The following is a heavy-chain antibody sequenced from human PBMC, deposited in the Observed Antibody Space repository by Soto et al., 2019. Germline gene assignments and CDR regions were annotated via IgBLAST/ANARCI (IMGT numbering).Heavy chain of an antibody. CDR2: IYPCDSDT. CDR3: ARQLDYGDEEYYFDY. Sequence: GESLKISCKGSGYSFTSYWIGWVRQMPGKGLEWMGIIYPCDSDTRYSPSFQGQVTISADKSISTAYLQWSSLKASDTAMYYCARQLDYGDEEYYFDYWGQGTLVTVSS. V-gene: IGHV5-51*01. D-gene: IGHD4-17*01. CDR1: GYSFTSYW. J-gene: IGHJ4*02.